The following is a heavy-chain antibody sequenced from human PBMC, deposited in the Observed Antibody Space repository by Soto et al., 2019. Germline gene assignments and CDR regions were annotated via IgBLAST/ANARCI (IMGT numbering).Heavy chain of an antibody. J-gene: IGHJ4*02. CDR2: ISGSDGST. CDR3: ARDHPDGYPKLGY. V-gene: IGHV3-23*01. D-gene: IGHD5-12*01. Sequence: GGSLRLSCAASGFTFSSYAMNWVRQAPGKGLEWVSVISGSDGSTYYADSVKGRFTISRDNSKNTLYLQMNSLRAEDTAVYYCARDHPDGYPKLGYWGQGTLVTVSS. CDR1: GFTFSSYA.